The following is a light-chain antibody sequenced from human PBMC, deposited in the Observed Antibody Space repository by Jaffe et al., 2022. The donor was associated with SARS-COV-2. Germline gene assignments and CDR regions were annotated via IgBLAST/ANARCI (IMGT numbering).Light chain of an antibody. Sequence: DIVMTQSPDSLAVSLGERATINCKSSQSVLFSSNNKNRLSWYQQKPGQPPKLLIYWASIRESGVPDRFSGSGSGTDFTLTISSLQAEDVAVYYCQQYYSTPFTFGQGTKLEIK. CDR1: QSVLFSSNNKNR. CDR3: QQYYSTPFT. J-gene: IGKJ2*01. V-gene: IGKV4-1*01. CDR2: WAS.